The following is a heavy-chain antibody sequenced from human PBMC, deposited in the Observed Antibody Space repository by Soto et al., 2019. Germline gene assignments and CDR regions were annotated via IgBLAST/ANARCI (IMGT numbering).Heavy chain of an antibody. CDR1: GGTFSSYA. J-gene: IGHJ4*02. V-gene: IGHV1-69*01. CDR2: IIPIFGTA. D-gene: IGHD3-9*01. CDR3: ARAKRGYDILTGYYTLDY. Sequence: QVQLVQSGAEVQKPGSSVKVSCKASGGTFSSYAISWVRQAPGQGLEWMGGIIPIFGTANYAQKFQGRVTITADESTSTAYMELSSLRSEDTAVYYCARAKRGYDILTGYYTLDYWGQGTLVTVSS.